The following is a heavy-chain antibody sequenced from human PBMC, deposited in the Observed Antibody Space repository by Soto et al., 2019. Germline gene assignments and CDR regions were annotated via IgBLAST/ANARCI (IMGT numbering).Heavy chain of an antibody. V-gene: IGHV1-69*04. CDR3: AREVDPRSGFDY. D-gene: IGHD3-10*01. CDR2: IIPILGIA. CDR1: GGTFSSYT. Sequence: SVKVSCKASGGTFSSYTISWVRQAPGQGLEWMGRIIPILGIANYAQKFQGRVTITADKSTSTAYMELSSLRSEDTAVYYCAREVDPRSGFDYWGQGTLVTVSS. J-gene: IGHJ4*02.